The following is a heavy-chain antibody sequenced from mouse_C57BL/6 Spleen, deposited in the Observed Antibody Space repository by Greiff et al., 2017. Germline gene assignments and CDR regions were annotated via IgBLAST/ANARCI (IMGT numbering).Heavy chain of an antibody. Sequence: EVQWVESGGGLVQPGGSMKLSCVASGFTFSNYWMNWVRQSPEKGLEWVAQIRLKSDNYATHYAESVKGRFTISRDDSKSSVYLQMNNLRAEDTGIYYCTGLLGLYYFDYWGQGTTLTVSS. V-gene: IGHV6-3*01. J-gene: IGHJ2*01. CDR1: GFTFSNYW. CDR2: IRLKSDNYAT. D-gene: IGHD4-1*01. CDR3: TGLLGLYYFDY.